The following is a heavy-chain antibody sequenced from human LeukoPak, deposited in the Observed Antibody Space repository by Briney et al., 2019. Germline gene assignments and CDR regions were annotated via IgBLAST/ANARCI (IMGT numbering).Heavy chain of an antibody. D-gene: IGHD6-19*01. CDR1: GYTFTSYG. CDR3: ARELTAVAGTLGGY. Sequence: ASVKVSCKASGYTFTSYGISWVRPAPGQGLEWMGWINPNSGGTNYAQKFQGRVTMTRDTSISTAYMELSRLRSDDTAVYYCARELTAVAGTLGGYWGQGTLVTVSS. CDR2: INPNSGGT. J-gene: IGHJ4*02. V-gene: IGHV1-2*02.